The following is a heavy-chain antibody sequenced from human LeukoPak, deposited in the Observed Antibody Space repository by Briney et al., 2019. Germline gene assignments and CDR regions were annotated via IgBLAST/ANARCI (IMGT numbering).Heavy chain of an antibody. CDR1: GGTFRDYS. J-gene: IGHJ5*02. Sequence: SVKVSCKASGGTFRDYSISWVRQAPGQGLEWMGSLIPLSGAPKYAQKFQGRVTISADESTSTAYMELSSLGSEDTAVYYCARDKLGINWFDPWGQGTLVTVSS. V-gene: IGHV1-69*15. CDR2: LIPLSGAP. D-gene: IGHD7-27*01. CDR3: ARDKLGINWFDP.